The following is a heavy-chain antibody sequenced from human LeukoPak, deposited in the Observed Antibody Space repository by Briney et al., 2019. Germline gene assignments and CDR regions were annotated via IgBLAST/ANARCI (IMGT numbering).Heavy chain of an antibody. J-gene: IGHJ5*02. CDR1: GFTFSSYG. CDR3: ARDLGGYCSSTSCYGNWFDP. Sequence: GGSLRLSCAASGFTFSSYGMNWVRQAPGKGLEWVSSISSSSSYIYYADSVKGRFTISRDNAKNSLYLQMNSLRAEDTAVYYCARDLGGYCSSTSCYGNWFDPWGQGTLVTVSS. V-gene: IGHV3-21*01. CDR2: ISSSSSYI. D-gene: IGHD2-2*01.